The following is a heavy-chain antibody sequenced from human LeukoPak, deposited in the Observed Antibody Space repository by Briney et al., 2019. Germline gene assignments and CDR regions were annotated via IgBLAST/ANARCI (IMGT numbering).Heavy chain of an antibody. D-gene: IGHD3-22*01. J-gene: IGHJ2*01. CDR1: GFTFNSCL. CDR2: IDGDGATT. CDR3: TSGYGAHRRYFVL. Sequence: GGSLRLSCAASGFTFNSCLMSWVRQAPGKGLVWVSRIDGDGATTSYEDSVKGRFTISRDNANNMVYLEMNSLRVEDTAVYYCTSGYGAHRRYFVLWGRGTLVTVSS. V-gene: IGHV3-74*01.